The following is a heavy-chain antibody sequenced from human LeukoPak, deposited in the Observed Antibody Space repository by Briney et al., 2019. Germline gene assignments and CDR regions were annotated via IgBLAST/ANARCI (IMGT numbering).Heavy chain of an antibody. CDR1: GGTFSRYT. CDR2: ITPIFGTA. Sequence: SVKVSCKASGGTFSRYTISWVRQAPGQGLEWMGGITPIFGTANYAQKFQGRVTITADESTSTAYMELSSLRSEDTAVYYCAREGYYYGSGTSQPWFDPWGQGTLVTVSS. V-gene: IGHV1-69*13. CDR3: AREGYYYGSGTSQPWFDP. D-gene: IGHD3-10*01. J-gene: IGHJ5*02.